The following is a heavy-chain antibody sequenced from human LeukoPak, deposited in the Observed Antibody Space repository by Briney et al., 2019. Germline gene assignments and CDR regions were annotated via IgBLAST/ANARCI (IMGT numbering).Heavy chain of an antibody. CDR3: APKVLRSGYSYGFGNY. V-gene: IGHV1-24*01. CDR2: FDPEDGET. D-gene: IGHD5-18*01. J-gene: IGHJ4*02. Sequence: RAAVKVSCKVSGYTLTELSMHWVRQAPGKGLEWMGGFDPEDGETIYARKFQGRVTMTEDTSTDTAYMELSSLRSEDTAVYYCAPKVLRSGYSYGFGNYWGQGTLVTVSS. CDR1: GYTLTELS.